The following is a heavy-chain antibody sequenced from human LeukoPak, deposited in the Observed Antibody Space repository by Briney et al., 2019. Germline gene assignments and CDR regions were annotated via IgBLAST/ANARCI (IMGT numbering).Heavy chain of an antibody. V-gene: IGHV3-64*01. Sequence: GGPLRLSCAASGFTFSSYAMHWVRQAPGKGLEYVSAISSNGGSTYYANSVKGRFTISRDNSKNTLYLQMGSLRAEDMAVYYCARDPDYGDYVPRSIYFDYWGQGTLVTVSS. J-gene: IGHJ4*02. CDR1: GFTFSSYA. D-gene: IGHD4-17*01. CDR2: ISSNGGST. CDR3: ARDPDYGDYVPRSIYFDY.